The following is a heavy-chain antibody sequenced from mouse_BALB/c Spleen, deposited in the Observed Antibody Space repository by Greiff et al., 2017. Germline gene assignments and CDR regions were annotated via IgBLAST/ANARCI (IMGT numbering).Heavy chain of an antibody. CDR1: GYTFSSYW. V-gene: IGHV1-9*01. Sequence: VQLQQSGAELMKPGASVKISCKATGYTFSSYWIEWVKQRPGHGLEWIGEILPGSGSTNYNEKFKGKATFTADTSSNTAYMQLSSLTSEDYAVYYCARGPLTAPAMDYWGQGTSVTVSS. CDR3: ARGPLTAPAMDY. CDR2: ILPGSGST. J-gene: IGHJ4*01. D-gene: IGHD3-2*01.